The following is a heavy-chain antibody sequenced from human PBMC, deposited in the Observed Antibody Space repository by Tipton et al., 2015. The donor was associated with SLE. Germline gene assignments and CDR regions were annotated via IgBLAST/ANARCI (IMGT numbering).Heavy chain of an antibody. CDR3: AKKKLWNAYSM. J-gene: IGHJ4*02. D-gene: IGHD3-3*01. CDR1: DGSINGFA. CDR2: MLYSGAT. Sequence: GLVKPSETLSLSCDVYDGSINGFAWSWIRQTPGQGLEWIGEMLYSGATNYKSSLESRATISVDTSKRHLTLRLRSVTAADTAIHYCAKKKLWNAYSMWGQGTLVTVSS. V-gene: IGHV4-34*12.